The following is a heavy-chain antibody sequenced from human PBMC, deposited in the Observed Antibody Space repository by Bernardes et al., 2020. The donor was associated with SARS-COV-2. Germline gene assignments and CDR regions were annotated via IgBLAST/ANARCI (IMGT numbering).Heavy chain of an antibody. Sequence: GGSLRLSCAASGFPFISFAMSWVRQAPGKGLEWVSVISGSGGRTNYADSVMGRFTISRDNSKNTLFLQMKRLRAEDTAVYYCAKPGTDNWGQGSLLTVSS. D-gene: IGHD1-1*01. J-gene: IGHJ4*02. CDR1: GFPFISFA. CDR3: AKPGTDN. V-gene: IGHV3-23*01. CDR2: ISGSGGRT.